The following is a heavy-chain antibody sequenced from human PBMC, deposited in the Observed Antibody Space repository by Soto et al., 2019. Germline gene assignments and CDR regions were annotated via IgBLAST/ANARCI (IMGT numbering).Heavy chain of an antibody. CDR3: ARQRTTVVTQAYFER. D-gene: IGHD2-21*02. Sequence: SDTLSLTCLVAGESITSSSYYLARIPPRPGKGWEWSGSIPYSRRTYYNPPFKSRVNICIDTSKNQSALKLSSGSATDTAVYYCARQRTTVVTQAYFERWGQGALVTVS. CDR2: IPYSRRT. V-gene: IGHV4-39*01. CDR1: GESITSSSYY. J-gene: IGHJ4*02.